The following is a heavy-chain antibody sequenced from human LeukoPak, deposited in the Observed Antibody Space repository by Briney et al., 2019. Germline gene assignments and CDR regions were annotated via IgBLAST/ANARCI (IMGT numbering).Heavy chain of an antibody. Sequence: ASVKVSCKASGYTFTNYGISGVRQAPGQGREWMGWISVYNGESYYVQKFQGRVTITTDTATATVYMELTSLRPGDPAVYYCAREKYSSGFDYWGQGTPVTVSS. D-gene: IGHD5-12*01. CDR2: ISVYNGES. CDR3: AREKYSSGFDY. CDR1: GYTFTNYG. J-gene: IGHJ4*02. V-gene: IGHV1-18*01.